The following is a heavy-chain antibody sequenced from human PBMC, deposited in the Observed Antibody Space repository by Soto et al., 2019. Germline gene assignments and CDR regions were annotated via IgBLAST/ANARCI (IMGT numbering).Heavy chain of an antibody. CDR3: ARGPGYYFDY. Sequence: EVQLVESGGGLVQPGGSLRLSCAASGFTFSSYAMHWVRQAPGKGLEYVSAISSNGGSTYYANSVKGRFTISRDNSKNTLYLQMGSRRAEDMAVYYCARGPGYYFDYWGKGTLVTVS. V-gene: IGHV3-64*01. CDR1: GFTFSSYA. J-gene: IGHJ4*02. CDR2: ISSNGGST.